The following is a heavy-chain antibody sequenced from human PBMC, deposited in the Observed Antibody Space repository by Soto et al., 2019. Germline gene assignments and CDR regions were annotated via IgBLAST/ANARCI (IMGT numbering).Heavy chain of an antibody. CDR2: IYYSGGT. Sequence: SETLSLTCTVSGGSISSGGYYWSWIRQHPGKGLEWIGYIYYSGGTYYNPSLKSRVTISVDTSKNQFSLKLSSVTAADTAVYYCARDRCSGGSCYNWFDPWGQGTLVTVSS. J-gene: IGHJ5*02. CDR3: ARDRCSGGSCYNWFDP. D-gene: IGHD2-15*01. V-gene: IGHV4-31*03. CDR1: GGSISSGGYY.